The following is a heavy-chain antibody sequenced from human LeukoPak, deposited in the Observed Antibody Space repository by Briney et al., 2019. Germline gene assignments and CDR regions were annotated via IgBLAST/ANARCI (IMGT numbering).Heavy chain of an antibody. D-gene: IGHD3-3*01. Sequence: SETLSLTCTVSGGSISSHYWSWIRQPPGKGLEWIGEINHSGSTNYNPSLKSRVTISVDTSKNQFSLKLSSVTAADTAVYYCARGRAYYDFWSGYYTLDYWGQGTLVTVSS. CDR2: INHSGST. J-gene: IGHJ4*02. CDR1: GGSISSHY. CDR3: ARGRAYYDFWSGYYTLDY. V-gene: IGHV4-34*01.